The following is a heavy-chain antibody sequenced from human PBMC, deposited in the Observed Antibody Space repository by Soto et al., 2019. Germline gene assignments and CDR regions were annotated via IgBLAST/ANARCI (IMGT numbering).Heavy chain of an antibody. J-gene: IGHJ6*02. CDR2: MHPYGGST. CDR3: AILYYYDSGDYYSNYQYYGMDV. Sequence: ASVKVSCKASGFTFTSFYMHWVRQAPGQGPEWMGIMHPYGGSTGYAQKFQGRVTLTRDTSTRTDYMELSSLRSDDTAVYYCAILYYYDSGDYYSNYQYYGMDVRGQGTTVTVSS. D-gene: IGHD3-22*01. V-gene: IGHV1-46*01. CDR1: GFTFTSFY.